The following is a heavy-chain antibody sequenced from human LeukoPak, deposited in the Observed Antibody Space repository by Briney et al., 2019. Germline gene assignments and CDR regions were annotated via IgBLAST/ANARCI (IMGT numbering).Heavy chain of an antibody. CDR1: GGSFSGYY. Sequence: SETLSLTCAVYGGSFSGYYWSWIRQPPGKGLEWIGEINHSGSTNYNPSLKSRVTISVDTSKNQFSLKLSSVTAADTAVYYCARVGDGYNSGYYYYYYMDVWGKGTTVTISS. D-gene: IGHD5-24*01. CDR3: ARVGDGYNSGYYYYYYMDV. CDR2: INHSGST. V-gene: IGHV4-34*01. J-gene: IGHJ6*03.